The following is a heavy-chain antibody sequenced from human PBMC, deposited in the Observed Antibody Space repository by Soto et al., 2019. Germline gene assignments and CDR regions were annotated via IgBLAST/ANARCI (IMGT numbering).Heavy chain of an antibody. J-gene: IGHJ6*03. CDR1: GGSISSSSYY. CDR3: YYKMEDPMDV. V-gene: IGHV4-39*01. Sequence: SETLSLTCTVSGGSISSSSYYWGWIRQPPGKGLEWIGSIYYSGSTYYNPSLKSRVTISVDTSKNQFSLKLSSVTAADTAVYYCYYKMEDPMDVWGKGTTVTVSS. CDR2: IYYSGST. D-gene: IGHD3-10*01.